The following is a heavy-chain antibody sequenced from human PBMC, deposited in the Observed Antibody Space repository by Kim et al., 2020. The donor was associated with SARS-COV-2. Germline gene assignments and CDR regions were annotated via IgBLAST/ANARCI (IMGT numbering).Heavy chain of an antibody. CDR3: ARMGPRGIAAAGYNWFDP. V-gene: IGHV3-7*01. J-gene: IGHJ5*02. Sequence: GGSLRLSCAASGFTFSSYWMSWVRQAPGKGLEWVANIKQDGSEKYYVDSVKGRFTISRDNAKNSLYLQMNSLRAEDTAVYYCARMGPRGIAAAGYNWFDPWGQGTLVTVSS. CDR2: IKQDGSEK. D-gene: IGHD6-13*01. CDR1: GFTFSSYW.